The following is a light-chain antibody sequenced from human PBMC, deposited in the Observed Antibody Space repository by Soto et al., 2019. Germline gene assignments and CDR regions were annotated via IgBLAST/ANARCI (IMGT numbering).Light chain of an antibody. Sequence: DLQMTQSPSSLSASEGDRVTITCQASQDIRKILNWYQQKPGKAPKLLIYDASNLKTGVPSRFSGSGSGTDFTFTISSLQPEDNATYYCQQYDLVPRTFGQGTKVEIK. V-gene: IGKV1-33*01. CDR3: QQYDLVPRT. J-gene: IGKJ1*01. CDR1: QDIRKI. CDR2: DAS.